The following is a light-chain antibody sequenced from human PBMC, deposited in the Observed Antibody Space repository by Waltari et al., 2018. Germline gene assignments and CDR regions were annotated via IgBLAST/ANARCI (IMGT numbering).Light chain of an antibody. CDR1: FSSIGRTA. Sequence: QSVLTQPPSASGTPGPRVTISCSGSFSSIGRTAVNLYQQLPGTAPKLLINTNSQRPSVVPDRFSGSKSGTSASLVISGLQSEDEADYYCAAWDDSLNGWVFGGGTKLTVL. J-gene: IGLJ3*02. CDR2: TNS. V-gene: IGLV1-44*01. CDR3: AAWDDSLNGWV.